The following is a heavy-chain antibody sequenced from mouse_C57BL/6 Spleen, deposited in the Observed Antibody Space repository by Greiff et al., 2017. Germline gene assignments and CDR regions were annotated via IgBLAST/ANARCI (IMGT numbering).Heavy chain of an antibody. Sequence: EVKVEESGGGLVKPGGSLKLSCAASGFTFSSYTMSWVRQTPEKRLAWVATISGGGGNTYYPDSVKGRFTISRDNAKNTLYLQMSSLRSEDTALYYCARGTTVVAKDYFDYWGQGTTLTVSS. CDR1: GFTFSSYT. V-gene: IGHV5-9*01. J-gene: IGHJ2*01. CDR2: ISGGGGNT. D-gene: IGHD1-1*01. CDR3: ARGTTVVAKDYFDY.